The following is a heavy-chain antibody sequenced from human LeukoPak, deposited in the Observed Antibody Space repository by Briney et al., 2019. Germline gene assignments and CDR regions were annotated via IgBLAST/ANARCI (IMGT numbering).Heavy chain of an antibody. CDR3: ARAKLEPAGTGAFDT. J-gene: IGHJ3*02. D-gene: IGHD6-19*01. CDR1: GFTFKNYA. V-gene: IGHV3-23*01. CDR2: IYPHGDP. Sequence: GGSLTLSCTTSGFTFKNYAMTWVRHAPGKGLEWVSAIYPHGDPHYADSVKGRFTISRDNSKNSLYMQMETLRAEDTALYYCARAKLEPAGTGAFDTWGPGTVVTVSS.